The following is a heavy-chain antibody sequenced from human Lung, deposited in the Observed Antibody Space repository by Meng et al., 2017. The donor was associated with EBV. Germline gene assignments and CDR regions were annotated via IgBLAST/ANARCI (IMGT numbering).Heavy chain of an antibody. J-gene: IGHJ4*02. Sequence: GQLVESGGDLVKPGKSLRLSCAVSGFLPFRNYGFHWVRQAPGKGPEWISSISSTGNYINYAHSVKGRFTISRDNAKRSLFLQMNSLRAEDTAVYYCARISSNYADYWGQGTLVTVSS. V-gene: IGHV3-21*01. CDR3: ARISSNYADY. D-gene: IGHD6-19*01. CDR1: GFLPFRNYG. CDR2: ISSTGNYI.